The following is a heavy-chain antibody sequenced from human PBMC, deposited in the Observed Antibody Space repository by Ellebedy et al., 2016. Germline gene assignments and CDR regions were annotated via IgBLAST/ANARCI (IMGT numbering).Heavy chain of an antibody. CDR1: GFTFSLYG. V-gene: IGHV3-33*01. D-gene: IGHD5-18*01. Sequence: GESLKISXAASGFTFSLYGMHWVRQAPGKELEWVGIMYNDGITKNYADALKGRFTISRDNSENTLFLQIDSLRPEDTAVYYCATDSGHREIDNWGQGTLVTVSS. J-gene: IGHJ4*02. CDR3: ATDSGHREIDN. CDR2: MYNDGITK.